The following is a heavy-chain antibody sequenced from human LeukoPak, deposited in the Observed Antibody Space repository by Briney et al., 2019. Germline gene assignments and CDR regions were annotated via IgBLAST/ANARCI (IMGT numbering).Heavy chain of an antibody. CDR1: GFTFDDYA. Sequence: GGSLRLSCAASGFTFDDYAMHWVRQAPGKGLGWVSGISWNSGSIGYADSVKGRFTISRDNAKNSLYLQMNSLRAEDTALYYCAKDIGSDRSGWYRLDWYFDLWGRGTLVTVSS. CDR3: AKDIGSDRSGWYRLDWYFDL. J-gene: IGHJ2*01. V-gene: IGHV3-9*01. CDR2: ISWNSGSI. D-gene: IGHD6-19*01.